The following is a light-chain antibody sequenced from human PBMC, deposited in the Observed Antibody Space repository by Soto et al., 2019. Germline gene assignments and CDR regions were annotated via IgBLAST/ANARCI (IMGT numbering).Light chain of an antibody. CDR1: SSNIGGNT. J-gene: IGLJ2*01. Sequence: QSVLTQPPSASGTPGQRVTISCSGSSSNIGGNTVNWNQQLPGTAPKLLFDSNTQRPAGVPDRFSGSKSGSVASLAISGLQSQDEAVYYCAAWDDSVTGPVFGGGTKLTVL. CDR3: AAWDDSVTGPV. CDR2: SNT. V-gene: IGLV1-44*01.